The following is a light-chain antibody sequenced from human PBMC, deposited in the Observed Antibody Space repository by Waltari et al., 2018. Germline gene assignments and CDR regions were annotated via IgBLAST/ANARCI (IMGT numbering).Light chain of an antibody. J-gene: IGLJ1*01. CDR3: NSYTSTSTYV. CDR1: TNDVGAYYY. Sequence: QSALTQPASVSGSPGQSITISCTGTTNDVGAYYYVSWYQQHPGKAPKLRIYEVTYLPPGVSTRLPGSKSVNPASLTISGLQAEDEADYYGNSYTSTSTYVFGTGTKVTVL. V-gene: IGLV2-14*01. CDR2: EVT.